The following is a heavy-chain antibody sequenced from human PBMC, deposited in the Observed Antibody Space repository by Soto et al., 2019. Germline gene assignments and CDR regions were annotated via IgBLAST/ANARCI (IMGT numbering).Heavy chain of an antibody. D-gene: IGHD3-9*01. CDR2: IFYSGST. V-gene: IGHV4-59*01. CDR3: ARVDWGSFDY. Sequence: SETLSLTCTVSGASLSGYYWAWIRQPPGKGLEWIGNIFYSGSTDYNPSLKSRVTMSLDTSSSHSSLKIRSVTTADTAVYYCARVDWGSFDYWGQGTLVTVSS. CDR1: GASLSGYY. J-gene: IGHJ4*02.